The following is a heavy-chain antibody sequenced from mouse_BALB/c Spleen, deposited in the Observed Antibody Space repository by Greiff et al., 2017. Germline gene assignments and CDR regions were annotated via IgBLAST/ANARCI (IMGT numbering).Heavy chain of an antibody. Sequence: EVKLVESGGGLVKPGGSLKLSCAASGFTFSSYAMSWVRQTPEKRLEWVATISSGGSYTYYPDSVKGRFTISRDNAKNTLYLQMSSLRSEDTAMYYCARHIYYDYQCAYWGQGTLVTVSA. CDR3: ARHIYYDYQCAY. V-gene: IGHV5-9-3*01. J-gene: IGHJ3*01. D-gene: IGHD2-4*01. CDR2: ISSGGSYT. CDR1: GFTFSSYA.